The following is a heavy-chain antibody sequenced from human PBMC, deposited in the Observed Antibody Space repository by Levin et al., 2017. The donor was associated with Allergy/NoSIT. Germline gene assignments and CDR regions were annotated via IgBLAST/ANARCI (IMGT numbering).Heavy chain of an antibody. D-gene: IGHD4-17*01. Sequence: GESLKISCKASGYTFTGYYMHWVRQAPGQGLEWMGWINPNSGGTNYAQKFQGRVTMTRDTSISTAYMELSRLRSDDTAVYYCASISRSVGDLGSACDYWGQGTLVTVSS. CDR3: ASISRSVGDLGSACDY. V-gene: IGHV1-2*02. CDR2: INPNSGGT. CDR1: GYTFTGYY. J-gene: IGHJ4*02.